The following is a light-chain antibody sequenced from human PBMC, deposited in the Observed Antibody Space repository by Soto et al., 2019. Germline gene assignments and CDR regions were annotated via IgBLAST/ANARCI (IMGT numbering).Light chain of an antibody. CDR1: QNILRT. V-gene: IGKV3-20*01. J-gene: IGKJ4*01. CDR3: QQYGSSLT. Sequence: PGETATLSCKASQNILRTLAWYQQKPGQPPRLLIYGASNRATGIPDRFSGSGSGTDFTLTISRLEPEDFAVYYCQQYGSSLTFGGGTKVDIK. CDR2: GAS.